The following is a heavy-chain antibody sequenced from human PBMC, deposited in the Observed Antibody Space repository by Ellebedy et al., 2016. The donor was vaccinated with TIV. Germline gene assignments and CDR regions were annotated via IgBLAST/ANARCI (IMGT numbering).Heavy chain of an antibody. CDR2: IYSVGVR. J-gene: IGHJ4*02. CDR1: GFTVNNNY. CDR3: ARDRHCVGCRCYSV. V-gene: IGHV3-53*01. D-gene: IGHD2-15*01. Sequence: GESLKISCAASGFTVNNNYMRWFRQAPGKGLEWVSLIYSVGVRYYADSVKGRFTISRDNSKNTVYLQINSLRVEDTAVYYCARDRHCVGCRCYSVWGQGTLVTVSS.